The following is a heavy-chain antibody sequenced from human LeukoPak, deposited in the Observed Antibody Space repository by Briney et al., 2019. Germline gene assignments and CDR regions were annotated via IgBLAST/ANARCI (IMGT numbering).Heavy chain of an antibody. J-gene: IGHJ4*02. CDR3: AVMFDY. V-gene: IGHV3-48*03. CDR1: GFTFSNYE. Sequence: PGGSLRLSCAASGFTFSNYEMNWVRQAPGKGLEWVSYISSSCSTSNDEDSVKGRFKIPRDNAKDSVVLEMNSLRAEDRAAYYCAVMFDYWGQGTLVTVSS. CDR2: ISSSCSTS.